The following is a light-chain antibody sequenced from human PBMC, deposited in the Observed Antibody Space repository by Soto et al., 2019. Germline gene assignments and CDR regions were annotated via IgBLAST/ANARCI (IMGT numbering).Light chain of an antibody. CDR3: QQADSFPLT. V-gene: IGKV1D-12*01. J-gene: IGKJ4*01. CDR1: QSVSSS. Sequence: GERATLSCRASQSVSSSSLAWYQQIPGQAPKLLIYGASTLESGVPSRFSGRGSGTDFTLTISSLQPEDFATYFCQQADSFPLTFGGGTKVEMK. CDR2: GAS.